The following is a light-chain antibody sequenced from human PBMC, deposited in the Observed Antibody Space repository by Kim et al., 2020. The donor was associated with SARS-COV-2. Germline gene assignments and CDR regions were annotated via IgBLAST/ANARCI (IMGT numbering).Light chain of an antibody. J-gene: IGLJ2*01. CDR1: SLRSYY. CDR3: NSRDSSGNHVV. V-gene: IGLV3-19*01. Sequence: AVGQTVRSTCQGDSLRSYYASWYQQKPGQAPILVIYGKNNRPSGIPDRFSGSSSGNTASLTITGAQAEDEADYYCNSRDSSGNHVVFGGGTQLTVL. CDR2: GKN.